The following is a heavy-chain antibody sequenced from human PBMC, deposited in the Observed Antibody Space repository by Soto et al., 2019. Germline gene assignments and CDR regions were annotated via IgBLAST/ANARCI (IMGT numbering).Heavy chain of an antibody. V-gene: IGHV4-34*01. CDR3: ARHYGSGVDY. CDR1: GGSFSGYY. D-gene: IGHD3-10*01. CDR2: INHSGST. Sequence: SETLSLTCAVYGGSFSGYYWSWIRQPPGKGLEWIGEINHSGSTNYNPSLKSRVTISVDTSKNQFSLKLSSVTAADTAVYYCARHYGSGVDYWGQGTLVTVSS. J-gene: IGHJ4*02.